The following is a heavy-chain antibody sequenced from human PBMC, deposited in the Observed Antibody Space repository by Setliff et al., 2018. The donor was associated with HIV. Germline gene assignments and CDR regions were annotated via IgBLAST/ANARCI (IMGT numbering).Heavy chain of an antibody. Sequence: GESLKISCAASGFIFSNYRMNWVRQAPGKGLEWVSSISSSSTYTFYADSVKGRFTISRDNAKNSLYLQMNSLRAEDTAVYYCAKSLLVAGNDYWGQGTLVTVSS. CDR2: ISSSSTYT. CDR3: AKSLLVAGNDY. D-gene: IGHD2-8*02. V-gene: IGHV3-21*01. J-gene: IGHJ4*02. CDR1: GFIFSNYR.